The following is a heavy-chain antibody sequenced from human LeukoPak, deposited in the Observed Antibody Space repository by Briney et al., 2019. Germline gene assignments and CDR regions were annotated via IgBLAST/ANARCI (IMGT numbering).Heavy chain of an antibody. CDR2: IGTAGDT. D-gene: IGHD3-22*01. CDR3: ARGVPYDSSGYPYYFDY. V-gene: IGHV3-13*01. CDR1: GFTFSSYD. Sequence: GGSLRLSCAASGFTFSSYDMHWVRQATGKGLEWVSAIGTAGDTYYPGSVKGRFTISRENAKNSLYLQMNSLRAGDTAVYYCARGVPYDSSGYPYYFDYWGQGTLVTVSS. J-gene: IGHJ4*02.